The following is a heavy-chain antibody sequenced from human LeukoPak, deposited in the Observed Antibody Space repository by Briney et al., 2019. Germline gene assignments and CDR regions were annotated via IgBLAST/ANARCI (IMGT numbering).Heavy chain of an antibody. CDR3: AGGQGWHFDL. CDR2: INTDGGST. Sequence: GGSLRLSCAASGFTFSSYWMHWVRQAPGKGLVWVSRINTDGGSTSYADSVKGRFTISRDNAKNTLYLQMNSLRAEDTAVYYCAGGQGWHFDLWGRGTLVTVSS. D-gene: IGHD2-15*01. J-gene: IGHJ2*01. CDR1: GFTFSSYW. V-gene: IGHV3-74*01.